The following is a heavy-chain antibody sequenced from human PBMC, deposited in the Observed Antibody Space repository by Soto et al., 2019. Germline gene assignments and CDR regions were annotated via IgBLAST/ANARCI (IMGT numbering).Heavy chain of an antibody. CDR1: GGSISSYY. D-gene: IGHD6-6*01. V-gene: IGHV4-59*01. CDR3: ARSGSSPYYYYYGMDV. J-gene: IGHJ6*02. CDR2: IYYSGST. Sequence: SETLSLTCTVSGGSISSYYWSWIRQPPGKGLEWIGYIYYSGSTNYNPSLKSRVTISVDTSKNQFSLKLSSVTAADTAVYYCARSGSSPYYYYYGMDVWGQWTTVTVSS.